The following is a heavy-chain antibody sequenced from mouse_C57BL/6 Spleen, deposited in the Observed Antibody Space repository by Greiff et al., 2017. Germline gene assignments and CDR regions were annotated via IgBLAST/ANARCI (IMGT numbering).Heavy chain of an antibody. J-gene: IGHJ4*01. CDR2: IWWDDDT. Sequence: QVTLKVSGPGILQPSQTLSLTCSFSGFSLSTFGMGVGWIRQPSGKGLEWLAHIWWDDDTYYNPALKSRLKISKDTSKNQVFLKIANVDTADTATYYCARIGDNYGSRYYAMDYWGQGTSVTVSS. D-gene: IGHD1-1*01. CDR1: GFSLSTFGMG. CDR3: ARIGDNYGSRYYAMDY. V-gene: IGHV8-8*01.